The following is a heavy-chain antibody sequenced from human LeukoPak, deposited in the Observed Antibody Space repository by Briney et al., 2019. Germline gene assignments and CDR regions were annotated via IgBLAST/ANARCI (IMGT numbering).Heavy chain of an antibody. D-gene: IGHD6-19*01. J-gene: IGHJ4*02. CDR1: VYTFTSYG. V-gene: IGHV1-18*01. Sequence: GASVTVSCKASVYTFTSYGINWVRQAPGQGFEWMGWISAYNGHTNYAQKLQGRVTMTTDTSTSTAYMELRSLRSDDTAVYYCALYGSGWNFDYWGQGSLVTVSS. CDR3: ALYGSGWNFDY. CDR2: ISAYNGHT.